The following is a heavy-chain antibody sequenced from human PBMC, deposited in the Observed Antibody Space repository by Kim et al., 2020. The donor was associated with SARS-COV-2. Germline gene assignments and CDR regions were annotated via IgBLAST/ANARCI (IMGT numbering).Heavy chain of an antibody. CDR3: VVDSYYYYGMGV. CDR1: GFTFSSFW. Sequence: GGSLRLSCAASGFTFSSFWMHWVRQAPGKGLVWVARINSDGTSARHADSVKGRFTISRDNAKKTLYMEMNSLRAEDTAVYYCVVDSYYYYGMGVWGQGTTVSVSS. CDR2: INSDGTSA. V-gene: IGHV3-74*01. J-gene: IGHJ6*02. D-gene: IGHD2-21*01.